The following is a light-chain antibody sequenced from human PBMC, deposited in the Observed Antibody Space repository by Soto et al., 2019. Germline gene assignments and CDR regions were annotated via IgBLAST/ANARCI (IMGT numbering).Light chain of an antibody. Sequence: DFQMTKSPSTLSASVGDRVTITSRARQNIRSRLAWFQQKPGKAPKLLIYDASSLESGVPQRFSGSGSGTEFTLAIGSVQTDDFSTYYCQQYHSYWTFGEGTDVE. CDR3: QQYHSYWT. J-gene: IGKJ1*01. CDR1: QNIRSR. V-gene: IGKV1-5*01. CDR2: DAS.